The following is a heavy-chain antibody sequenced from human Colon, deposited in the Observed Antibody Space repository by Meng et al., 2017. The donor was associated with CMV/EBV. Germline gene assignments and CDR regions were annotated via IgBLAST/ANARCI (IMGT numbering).Heavy chain of an antibody. D-gene: IGHD1-26*01. J-gene: IGHJ4*02. Sequence: GESLKISCAASGFTFSNFAMTWVRQAPGKGLEWVSGISGGGGSTYHADSVKGRFTISRDNSQSTLYLQMNSLRAEDTAIYYCASAPKWDVTAGYFYYWGQGTLVTVSS. CDR3: ASAPKWDVTAGYFYY. CDR2: ISGGGGST. CDR1: GFTFSNFA. V-gene: IGHV3-23*01.